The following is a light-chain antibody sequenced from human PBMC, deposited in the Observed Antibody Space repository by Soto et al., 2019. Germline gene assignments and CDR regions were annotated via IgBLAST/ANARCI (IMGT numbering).Light chain of an antibody. CDR2: DVS. Sequence: QSALTQPASVSGSPGQSITISCTGTSSDVGGYNYVSWFQQHPGKAPKLMIYDVSNRPSGLSNRFSGSKSGNTASLTISGLQAEDEADYYCSSFTSSSTWVFGGGTNVTVL. CDR3: SSFTSSSTWV. J-gene: IGLJ3*02. V-gene: IGLV2-14*01. CDR1: SSDVGGYNY.